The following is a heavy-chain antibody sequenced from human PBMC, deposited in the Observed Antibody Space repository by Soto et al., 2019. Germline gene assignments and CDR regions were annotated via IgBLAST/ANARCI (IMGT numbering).Heavy chain of an antibody. D-gene: IGHD6-13*01. CDR3: ARHVLAAAGTRWFDP. CDR1: GGSISSYY. CDR2: IYYSGST. Sequence: PSETLSLTCTVSGGSISSYYWSWIRQPPGKGLEWIGYIYYSGSTNYNPSLKSRVTISVDTSKNQFSLKLSSVTAADTAVYYCARHVLAAAGTRWFDPWGQGTLVTVSS. J-gene: IGHJ5*02. V-gene: IGHV4-59*08.